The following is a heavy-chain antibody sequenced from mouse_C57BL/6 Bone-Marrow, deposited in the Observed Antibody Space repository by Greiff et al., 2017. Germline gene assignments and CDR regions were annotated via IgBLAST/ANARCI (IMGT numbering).Heavy chain of an antibody. V-gene: IGHV1-58*01. D-gene: IGHD2-10*01. CDR3: AYEAFYGYYAMYF. Sequence: EVKLMESGAELVRPGSSVKMSCKTSGYTFTSYGINWVKQRPGQGLEWIGYIYIGNGYTEYNKKFKGKATLTSDTSSSTAYMQLSSLTSEDSAIYFCAYEAFYGYYAMYFWGQGTAVTVSS. CDR2: IYIGNGYT. CDR1: GYTFTSYG. J-gene: IGHJ4*01.